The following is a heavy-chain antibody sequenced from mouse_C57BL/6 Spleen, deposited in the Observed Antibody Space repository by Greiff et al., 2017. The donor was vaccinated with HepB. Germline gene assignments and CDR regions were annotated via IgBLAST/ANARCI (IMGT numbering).Heavy chain of an antibody. V-gene: IGHV5-4*01. CDR2: ISDGGSYT. CDR1: GFTFSSYA. CDR3: AREGITTAAMDY. J-gene: IGHJ4*01. Sequence: DVMLVESGGGLVKPGGSLKLSCAASGFTFSSYAMSWVRQTPEKRLEWVATISDGGSYTYYPDNVKGRFTISRDNAKNNLYLQMSHLKSEDTAMYYCAREGITTAAMDYWGQGTSVTVSS. D-gene: IGHD1-1*01.